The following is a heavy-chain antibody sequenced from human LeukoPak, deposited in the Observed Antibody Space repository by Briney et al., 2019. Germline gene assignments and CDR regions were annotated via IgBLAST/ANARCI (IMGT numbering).Heavy chain of an antibody. Sequence: GSLRLSCAASGFAFSSYGMHWVRQAPGEGLEWIGSIYYSGSTYYNPSLKSRVTISVDTSKNQFSLKLSSVTAADTAVYYCARDTSFVGGTGFDYWGQGTLVTVSS. CDR1: GFAFSSYG. D-gene: IGHD1-1*01. CDR2: IYYSGST. J-gene: IGHJ4*02. V-gene: IGHV4-39*07. CDR3: ARDTSFVGGTGFDY.